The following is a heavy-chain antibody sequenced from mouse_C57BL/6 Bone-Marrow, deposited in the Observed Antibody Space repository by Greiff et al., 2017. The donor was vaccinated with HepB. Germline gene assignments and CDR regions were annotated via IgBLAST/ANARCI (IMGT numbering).Heavy chain of an antibody. CDR1: GYTFTSYG. D-gene: IGHD2-5*01. Sequence: SGAELARPGASVKLSCKASGYTFTSYGISWVKQRTGQGLEWIGEIYPRSGNTYYNEKFKGKATLTADKSSSTAYMELHSLTSEDSAVYFCARRSYYSNNDAMDYWGQGTSVTVSS. V-gene: IGHV1-81*01. J-gene: IGHJ4*01. CDR2: IYPRSGNT. CDR3: ARRSYYSNNDAMDY.